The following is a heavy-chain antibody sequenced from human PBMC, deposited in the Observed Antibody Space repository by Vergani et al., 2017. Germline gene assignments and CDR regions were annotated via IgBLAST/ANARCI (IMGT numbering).Heavy chain of an antibody. Sequence: EVQLVESGGGLVKPGGSLRLSCAASGFTFSNAWMSWVRQAPGKGLEWVGRIKSKTDGGKTDYAAPVKGRFTISRDDSKNTLYLQMNSLKTEDTAVYYCTTAGRITMVRGVIGDFDYWGQGTLVTVSS. V-gene: IGHV3-15*01. D-gene: IGHD3-10*01. CDR3: TTAGRITMVRGVIGDFDY. J-gene: IGHJ4*02. CDR2: IKSKTDGGKT. CDR1: GFTFSNAW.